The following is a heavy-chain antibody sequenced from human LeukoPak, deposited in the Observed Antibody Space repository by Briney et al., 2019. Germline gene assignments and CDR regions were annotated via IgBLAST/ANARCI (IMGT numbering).Heavy chain of an antibody. CDR3: ARGSAYLTGYDYFDY. V-gene: IGHV3-48*01. CDR1: GFTFSSYR. J-gene: IGHJ4*02. D-gene: IGHD3-9*01. Sequence: PGGSLRLSCAASGFTFSSYRMNWVRQAPGKGLEWVSYISSSSSTIYYADSVKSRFTISRDNAKNSLYLQMNSLRAEDTAVYYCARGSAYLTGYDYFDYWGQGTLVTVSS. CDR2: ISSSSSTI.